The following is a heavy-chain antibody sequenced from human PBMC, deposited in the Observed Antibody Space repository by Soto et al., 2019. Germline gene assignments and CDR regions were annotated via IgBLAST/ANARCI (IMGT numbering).Heavy chain of an antibody. CDR1: GFTFSSYA. D-gene: IGHD3-3*01. J-gene: IGHJ4*02. Sequence: WGSLRLSCAASGFTFSSYAMHWVRQAPGKGLEWVAVISYDGSNKYYADSVKGRFTISRDNSKNTLYLQMNSLRAEDTAVYYCARDPSGYYDFWSGYFSTPIYYFDYWGQGTLVTVSS. CDR2: ISYDGSNK. V-gene: IGHV3-30-3*01. CDR3: ARDPSGYYDFWSGYFSTPIYYFDY.